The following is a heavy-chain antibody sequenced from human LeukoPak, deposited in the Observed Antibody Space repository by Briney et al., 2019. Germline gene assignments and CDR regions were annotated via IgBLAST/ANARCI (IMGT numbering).Heavy chain of an antibody. CDR3: ARTGTPTADWFDP. CDR1: GYTFTGHY. Sequence: ASVKVSCKASGYTFTGHYMHWVRQAPGQGLEWMGWINPNSGGTNYAQKFQGRVTMTRDTSISTAYMELSRLRSDDTAFYYCARTGTPTADWFDPWGQGTLVTVSS. J-gene: IGHJ5*02. CDR2: INPNSGGT. D-gene: IGHD1-1*01. V-gene: IGHV1-2*02.